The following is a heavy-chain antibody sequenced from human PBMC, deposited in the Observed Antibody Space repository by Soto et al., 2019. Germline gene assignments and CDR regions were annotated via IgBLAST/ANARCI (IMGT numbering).Heavy chain of an antibody. J-gene: IGHJ4*02. CDR2: VSKSDYT. V-gene: IGHV3-21*01. CDR3: AREDSIIIPAVSDF. D-gene: IGHD2-2*01. Sequence: PRGSLRLSCAVSGFYVNNYGINWVRQPPGKGLEWVSSVSKSDYTYYSDSVRGRFTISRDNAKNSVSLQMNSLRAEDTAVYYCAREDSIIIPAVSDFWGQGTLVTVSS. CDR1: GFYVNNYG.